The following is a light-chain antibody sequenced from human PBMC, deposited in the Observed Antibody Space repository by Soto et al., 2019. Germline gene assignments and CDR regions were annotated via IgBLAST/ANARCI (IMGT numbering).Light chain of an antibody. J-gene: IGKJ5*01. CDR3: QQANSFPT. CDR2: AAS. CDR1: QTISSW. V-gene: IGKV1-12*01. Sequence: DIQLTQTPSTLSASVGDEVTITCRASQTISSWLAWYQQKPGKAPKLLIYAASSLQSGVPSRFSGSGSGTDFTLTISSLQPEDFATYYCQQANSFPTFGQGTRLEIK.